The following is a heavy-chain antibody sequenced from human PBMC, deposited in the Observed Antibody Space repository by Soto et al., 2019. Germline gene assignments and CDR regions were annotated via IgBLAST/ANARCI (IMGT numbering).Heavy chain of an antibody. D-gene: IGHD2-2*02. V-gene: IGHV1-2*02. CDR1: GYTFIDYF. CDR2: INPHSGDS. Sequence: QVQLVQSGAELQKPGASVKVSCRSSGYTFIDYFVHWVRQAPGQGLEWMGWINPHSGDSNYAQKFHGRVIMTRDTSISTVFLQLNSLTSDDTALYFFARQGKPYISPRVSYGMDVWGQGTSVTVSS. CDR3: ARQGKPYISPRVSYGMDV. J-gene: IGHJ6*02.